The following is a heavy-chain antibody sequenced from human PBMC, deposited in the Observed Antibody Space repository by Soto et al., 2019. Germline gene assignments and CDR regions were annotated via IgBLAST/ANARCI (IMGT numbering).Heavy chain of an antibody. Sequence: GGSLRLSCTASGFTFSSFGMTWVRQAPGKGLEWVSAISGSGDSSYYADSVKGRFTISRDNPTNTLYLQINSLRAEDTAVYYCAKVGIGMFSHKHHFEHWGQGTQVTGSS. J-gene: IGHJ4*02. V-gene: IGHV3-23*01. D-gene: IGHD2-2*03. CDR1: GFTFSSFG. CDR2: ISGSGDSS. CDR3: AKVGIGMFSHKHHFEH.